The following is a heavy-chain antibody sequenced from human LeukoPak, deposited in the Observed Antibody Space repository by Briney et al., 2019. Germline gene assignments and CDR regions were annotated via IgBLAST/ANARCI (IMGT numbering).Heavy chain of an antibody. CDR2: IWYDGSNK. CDR3: ARAQQLVLVVDY. V-gene: IGHV3-33*01. D-gene: IGHD6-13*01. J-gene: IGHJ4*02. Sequence: PGRSLRLSCAASGFTFSSYGMHWVRQAPGKGLEWVAVIWYDGSNKYYADSVKGRFTISRDNSKNTLYLQMNSLRAEDTAVYYCARAQQLVLVVDYWGQGTLVTVSS. CDR1: GFTFSSYG.